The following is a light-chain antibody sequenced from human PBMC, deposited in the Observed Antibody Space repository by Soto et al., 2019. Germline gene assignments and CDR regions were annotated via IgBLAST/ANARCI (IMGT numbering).Light chain of an antibody. J-gene: IGKJ1*01. Sequence: DIVMTQSPDSLAVSLGERATINCKSSQSILHSSNNKNYLAWYQQKPGQPPKLLLYWASTRESGVPDRFSGSGSGADFTLTISSLQAEDVAADYCQQYYNSPWTFGQGTKVEIK. V-gene: IGKV4-1*01. CDR3: QQYYNSPWT. CDR1: QSILHSSNNKNY. CDR2: WAS.